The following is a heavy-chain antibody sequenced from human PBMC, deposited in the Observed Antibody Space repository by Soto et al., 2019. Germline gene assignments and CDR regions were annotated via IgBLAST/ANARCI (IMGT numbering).Heavy chain of an antibody. J-gene: IGHJ4*02. D-gene: IGHD3-22*01. CDR1: GFTFSSYS. V-gene: IGHV3-21*01. CDR2: ISSSSSYI. CDR3: ARGIEYYYDSSGYYYFDY. Sequence: GGSLRLSCAASGFTFSSYSMNWVRQAPGKGLEWVSSISSSSSYIYYADSVKGRFTISRDNAKNSLYLQMNSLRAEDTAVYYCARGIEYYYDSSGYYYFDYWGKGTRVTVS.